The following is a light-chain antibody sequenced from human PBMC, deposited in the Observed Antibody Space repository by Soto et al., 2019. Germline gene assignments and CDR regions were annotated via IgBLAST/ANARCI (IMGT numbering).Light chain of an antibody. J-gene: IGKJ1*01. CDR1: QSVSSSY. V-gene: IGKV3-20*01. CDR2: GTS. Sequence: ETVSTQSPATLSLSPGERATLSCRTSQSVSSSYLAWYQQKPGQAPRLLIHGTSTRATGIPNRFSGSGSGTDFTLTICGLEAEDVAVYYCQQHGGSPTWTFGQGTKVEIK. CDR3: QQHGGSPTWT.